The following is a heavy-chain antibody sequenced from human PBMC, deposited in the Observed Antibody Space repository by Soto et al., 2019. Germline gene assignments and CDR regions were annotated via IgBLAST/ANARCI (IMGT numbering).Heavy chain of an antibody. CDR1: GFTVSSNY. CDR2: IYSGGST. CDR3: ARTRTYYYDSSGYHPYDY. J-gene: IGHJ4*02. Sequence: GGSMRLSCAASGFTVSSNYMSWVRQAPVKGLEWVSVIYSGGSTYYADSVKGRFTISRDNSKNTLYLQMNSLRAEDTAVYYCARTRTYYYDSSGYHPYDYWGQGTLVTVSS. V-gene: IGHV3-53*01. D-gene: IGHD3-22*01.